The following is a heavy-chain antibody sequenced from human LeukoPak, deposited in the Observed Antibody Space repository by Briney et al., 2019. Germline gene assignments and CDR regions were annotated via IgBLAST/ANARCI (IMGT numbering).Heavy chain of an antibody. J-gene: IGHJ3*02. D-gene: IGHD3-9*01. V-gene: IGHV4-59*08. Sequence: PSETLSLTCTVSGGSITSYYWSWIRQPPGKGLEWIGYIYYSGTTHYNPSLESRVTMSVDTSKNQFSLKLSSVTAADTAVYYCATHYDVLTGYAAAAFDIWGQGTMVTVSS. CDR1: GGSITSYY. CDR2: IYYSGTT. CDR3: ATHYDVLTGYAAAAFDI.